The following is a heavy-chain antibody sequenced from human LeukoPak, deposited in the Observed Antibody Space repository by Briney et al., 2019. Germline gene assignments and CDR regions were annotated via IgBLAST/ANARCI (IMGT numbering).Heavy chain of an antibody. Sequence: GGSLRLSCAASGFIVSSNYVSGLRQAPEKGVEWGSVISSGGSTYYADSVKGRFTISRDNSKNTLYLHMNSLSAEDTAVYYCARDRGYGSGGYRTFYYYGMDAWGQGTPVTVSS. CDR3: ARDRGYGSGGYRTFYYYGMDA. V-gene: IGHV3-53*01. D-gene: IGHD3-10*01. CDR1: GFIVSSNY. CDR2: ISSGGST. J-gene: IGHJ6*02.